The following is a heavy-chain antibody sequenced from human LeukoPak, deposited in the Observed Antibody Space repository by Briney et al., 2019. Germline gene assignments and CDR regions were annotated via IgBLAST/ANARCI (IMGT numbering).Heavy chain of an antibody. CDR1: GGTFSSYA. D-gene: IGHD1-26*01. V-gene: IGHV1-69*04. J-gene: IGHJ4*02. Sequence: SVKVSCKASGGTFSSYAINWVRQAPGQGLEWMGRIIPILGIANYAQKFQGRVTITADKSTSTAYMELSSLRSEDTAVYYCARASIVGATGFDYWGQGTLVTVSS. CDR2: IIPILGIA. CDR3: ARASIVGATGFDY.